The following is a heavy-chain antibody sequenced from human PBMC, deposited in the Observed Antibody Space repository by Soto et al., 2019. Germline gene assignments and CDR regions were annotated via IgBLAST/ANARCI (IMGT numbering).Heavy chain of an antibody. D-gene: IGHD3-22*01. CDR3: ARDLGVYYDSSGPFDY. CDR2: IYYSGST. CDR1: GGSISSGGYY. Sequence: SETLSLTCTVSGGSISSGGYYWSWIRQHPGKGLEWIGYIYYSGSTYYNPSLKSRVTISVDTSKNQFSLKLSSVTAADTAVYYCARDLGVYYDSSGPFDYWGQGTLVTVSS. J-gene: IGHJ4*02. V-gene: IGHV4-31*03.